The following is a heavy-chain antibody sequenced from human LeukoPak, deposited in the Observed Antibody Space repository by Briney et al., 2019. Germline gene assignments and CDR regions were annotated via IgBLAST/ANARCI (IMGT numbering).Heavy chain of an antibody. V-gene: IGHV4-4*07. Sequence: TSSETLSLTCTVSDGSISSDYWTWIRQPAGKGLEWIGRIYTSGSTNYNPSLKSRVTMSVDTSKNQLSLKLTSVTAADTAVYYCARGSSWYDYWGQGILVTVSS. CDR3: ARGSSWYDY. CDR1: DGSISSDY. D-gene: IGHD6-13*01. CDR2: IYTSGST. J-gene: IGHJ4*02.